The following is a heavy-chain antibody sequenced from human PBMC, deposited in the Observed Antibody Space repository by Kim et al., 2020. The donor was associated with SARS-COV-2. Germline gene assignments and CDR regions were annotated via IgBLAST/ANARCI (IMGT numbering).Heavy chain of an antibody. D-gene: IGHD6-13*01. CDR1: GYTFTSYG. CDR2: ISAYNGNT. CDR3: ARDPPKRPRAAAGTGNYVDY. J-gene: IGHJ4*02. V-gene: IGHV1-18*04. Sequence: ASVKVSCKASGYTFTSYGISWVRQAPGQGLEWMGWISAYNGNTNYAQKLQGRVTMTTDTSTSTAYMELRSLRSDDTAVYYCARDPPKRPRAAAGTGNYVDYWGQGTLVTVSS.